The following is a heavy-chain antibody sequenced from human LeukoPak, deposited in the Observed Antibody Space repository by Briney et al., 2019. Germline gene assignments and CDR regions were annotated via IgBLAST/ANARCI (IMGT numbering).Heavy chain of an antibody. J-gene: IGHJ4*02. CDR2: IYYSGST. CDR3: ARHYYGSGNFDY. Sequence: PSETLSLTCTVSGGSIRSSSHYWGWIRQPPGKGLEWIGNIYYSGSTYYNPSLKSRVTIFVDTSKNQFSLKLSSVTAADTAVYYCARHYYGSGNFDYWGQGTLVTVSS. D-gene: IGHD3-10*01. V-gene: IGHV4-39*01. CDR1: GGSIRSSSHY.